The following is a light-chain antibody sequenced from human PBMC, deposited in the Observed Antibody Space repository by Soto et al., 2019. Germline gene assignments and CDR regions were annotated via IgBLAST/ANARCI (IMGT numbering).Light chain of an antibody. CDR3: QQYGSSQT. J-gene: IGKJ1*01. V-gene: IGKV3-20*01. CDR2: GAS. CDR1: QSVSGSF. Sequence: EIVLTQSPGTLSLSPGERATLFCRASQSVSGSFLAWYQQKPGQAPRLLMYGASSRATGIPDRFSGGGSGTDFTLTISRMEPEDFAVYYCQQYGSSQTLGQGTKVDIK.